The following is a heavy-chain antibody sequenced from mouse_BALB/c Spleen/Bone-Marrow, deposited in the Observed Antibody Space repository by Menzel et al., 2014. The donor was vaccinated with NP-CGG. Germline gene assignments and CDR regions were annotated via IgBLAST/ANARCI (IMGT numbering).Heavy chain of an antibody. D-gene: IGHD2-4*01. CDR3: ARGYDYDFDY. CDR1: GFTFSNFA. V-gene: IGHV5-6-5*01. Sequence: EVQLVESGGGLVKPGGSLKLSCAASGFTFSNFAMSWVRQTPDKRLEWVASISSGGSAYYPDSVKGRLSISRDNARDILFLRMSSLRSEDTAMYYCARGYDYDFDYWGQGTTLTVSS. CDR2: ISSGGSA. J-gene: IGHJ2*01.